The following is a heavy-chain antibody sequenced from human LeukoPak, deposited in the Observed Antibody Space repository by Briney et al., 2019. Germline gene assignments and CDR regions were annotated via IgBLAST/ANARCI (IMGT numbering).Heavy chain of an antibody. V-gene: IGHV1-2*02. CDR2: INPNSGGT. D-gene: IGHD3-3*01. J-gene: IGHJ5*02. CDR1: GYTFTGYY. Sequence: ASVKVSCKPSGYTFTGYYMHRVRQAPGQGLEWMGWINPNSGGTNYAQKFQGRVTMTRDTSISTAYMELSRLRSDDTAVYYCARGGHDFSGYLTWFDPWGQGTLVTVSS. CDR3: ARGGHDFSGYLTWFDP.